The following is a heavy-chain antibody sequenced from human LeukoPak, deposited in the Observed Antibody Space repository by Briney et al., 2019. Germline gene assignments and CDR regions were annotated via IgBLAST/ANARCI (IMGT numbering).Heavy chain of an antibody. CDR1: GGSISSYY. Sequence: PSETLSLTCTVSGGSISSYYWSWIRQPPGKGLEWIGYIYYSGSTNYNPSLKSRVTISVDTSKNQFSLKLSSATAADTAVYYCASTFAVRGWFDPWGQGTLVTVSS. CDR2: IYYSGST. J-gene: IGHJ5*02. D-gene: IGHD1-1*01. V-gene: IGHV4-59*01. CDR3: ASTFAVRGWFDP.